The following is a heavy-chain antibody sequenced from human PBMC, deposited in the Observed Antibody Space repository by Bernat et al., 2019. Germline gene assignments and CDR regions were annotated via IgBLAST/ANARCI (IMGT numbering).Heavy chain of an antibody. Sequence: QLQLQESGPGLVKPSETLSLTCIVSGGSTSSGRYNWGWIRQPPGKGLEWIASIYYSGTTYYNPSLKSRVTIHVDTPKNRFSLKLSSVTAADTAVYYCARQDGSGSFSENFFDSWGQGTLVTVSA. D-gene: IGHD3-10*01. J-gene: IGHJ4*02. CDR3: ARQDGSGSFSENFFDS. CDR2: IYYSGTT. V-gene: IGHV4-39*01. CDR1: GGSTSSGRYN.